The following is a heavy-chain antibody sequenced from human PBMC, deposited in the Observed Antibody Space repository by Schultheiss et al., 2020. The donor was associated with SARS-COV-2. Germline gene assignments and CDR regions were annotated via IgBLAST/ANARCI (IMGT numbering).Heavy chain of an antibody. Sequence: SVKVSCKASGGTFSSYAISWVRQAPGQGLEWMGGIIPIFGTANYAQKFQGRVTITADESTSTAYMELSSLRSEDTAVYYCAREAPIVVVPAAIPKYYYYGMDVWGQGTTVTVSS. CDR1: GGTFSSYA. CDR3: AREAPIVVVPAAIPKYYYYGMDV. V-gene: IGHV1-69*13. CDR2: IIPIFGTA. J-gene: IGHJ6*02. D-gene: IGHD2-2*01.